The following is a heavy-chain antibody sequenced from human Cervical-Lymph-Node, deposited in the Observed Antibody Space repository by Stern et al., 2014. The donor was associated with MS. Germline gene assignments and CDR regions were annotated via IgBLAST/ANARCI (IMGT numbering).Heavy chain of an antibody. Sequence: VQLVQSGAEVKKPGSSVKVSCKASGGSFSSYAISWVRQAPGQGLEWMGGIIPIFGIANFDQKFQGRVTITADKSTSTAYMELSSLRAEDTAVYYCARAKTIFGVVKNYDGMDVWGQGTTVTVSS. CDR3: ARAKTIFGVVKNYDGMDV. D-gene: IGHD3-3*01. V-gene: IGHV1-69*17. CDR2: IIPIFGIA. CDR1: GGSFSSYA. J-gene: IGHJ6*02.